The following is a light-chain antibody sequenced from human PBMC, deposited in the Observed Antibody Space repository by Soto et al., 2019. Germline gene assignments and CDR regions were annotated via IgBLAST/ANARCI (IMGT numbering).Light chain of an antibody. CDR1: SSDVGGYKY. CDR2: EVS. J-gene: IGLJ1*01. CDR3: SSYASGSIYV. Sequence: QSALTQPASVSGSPGQSITISCSGTSSDVGGYKYVSWYQQHPGKAPKLMIYEVSNRPSGVSARFSGSKSGNTASLTISGLQAEDEADYYCSSYASGSIYVFGTGTKLTVL. V-gene: IGLV2-14*01.